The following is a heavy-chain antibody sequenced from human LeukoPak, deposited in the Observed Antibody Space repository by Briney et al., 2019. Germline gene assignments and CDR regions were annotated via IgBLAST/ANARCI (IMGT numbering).Heavy chain of an antibody. CDR1: GFTFDDYD. CDR2: IIWNGGST. J-gene: IGHJ4*02. Sequence: RTGGSLRLSCAASGFTFDDYDMSWVRQVPGRGLEWVSAIIWNGGSTGFADSVKGRFTISRDNAKNSLYLQMNSLRAEDTALYYCARVSYSGSYYLDYWGQGTLVTVSS. V-gene: IGHV3-20*04. D-gene: IGHD1-26*01. CDR3: ARVSYSGSYYLDY.